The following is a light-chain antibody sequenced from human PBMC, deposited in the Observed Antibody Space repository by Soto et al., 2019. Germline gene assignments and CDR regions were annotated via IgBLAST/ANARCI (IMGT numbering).Light chain of an antibody. CDR1: QSVSSN. CDR3: QQYNNWPRT. V-gene: IGKV3-15*01. CDR2: DTS. Sequence: EIVLTQSPATLSLSPGERATLSCRASQSVSSNLAWYQQIPGQAPTLLIYDTSTRATGIPARFSGSGSGTEFTLTISSLQSEDFAVYYCQQYNNWPRTFGQGTKVDI. J-gene: IGKJ1*01.